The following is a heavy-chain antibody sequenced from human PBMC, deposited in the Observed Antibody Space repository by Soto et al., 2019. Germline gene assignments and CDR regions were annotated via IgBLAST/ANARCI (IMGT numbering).Heavy chain of an antibody. D-gene: IGHD3-22*01. Sequence: ASVKVSCKASGYTFTSYYIHWVRQAPGQGLEWMGIINPSGGSTSYAQKFQGRFTVSRDNSNNMLFLQMNSLRVEDTAVYYCVREKVTMIVGFYYLDYWGQGTRVTVSS. CDR2: INPSGGST. V-gene: IGHV1-46*01. CDR1: GYTFTSYY. CDR3: VREKVTMIVGFYYLDY. J-gene: IGHJ4*02.